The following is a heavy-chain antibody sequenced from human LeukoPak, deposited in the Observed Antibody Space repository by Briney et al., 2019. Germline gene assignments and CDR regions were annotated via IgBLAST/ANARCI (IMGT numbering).Heavy chain of an antibody. J-gene: IGHJ4*02. V-gene: IGHV3-53*01. CDR1: GFTVSNSY. CDR3: AHREATSWAHDY. Sequence: GGSLRLSCAASGFTVSNSYMSWVRQAPGKGLEWVSDVYSGGRGITYSADSVKGRFTISTDNSKNTLNLQMNSLRAEDTAVYYCAHREATSWAHDYWGQGTLVTVSS. D-gene: IGHD2-2*01. CDR2: VYSGGRGIT.